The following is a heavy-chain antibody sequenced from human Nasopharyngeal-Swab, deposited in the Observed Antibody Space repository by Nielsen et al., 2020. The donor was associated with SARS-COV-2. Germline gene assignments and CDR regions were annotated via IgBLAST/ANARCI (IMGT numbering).Heavy chain of an antibody. CDR3: ARATTEAAGDYYYYGMDV. Sequence: LVRHAPGQGLEWMGWINTNTGNPTYAQGFTGRFVFSLDTSVSTAYLQISSLKAEDTAVYYCARATTEAAGDYYYYGMDVWGQGTTVTVSS. V-gene: IGHV7-4-1*02. CDR2: INTNTGNP. D-gene: IGHD6-13*01. J-gene: IGHJ6*02.